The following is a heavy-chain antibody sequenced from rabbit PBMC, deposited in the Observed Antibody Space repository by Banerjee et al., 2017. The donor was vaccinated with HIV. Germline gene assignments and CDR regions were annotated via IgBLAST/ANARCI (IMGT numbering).Heavy chain of an antibody. D-gene: IGHD7-1*01. CDR1: GFDFSTYG. CDR2: INTSSGNT. J-gene: IGHJ4*01. CDR3: ARDLAAVTGWNFGL. V-gene: IGHV1S45*01. Sequence: QEQLEESGGGLVQPGGSLKLSCKASGFDFSTYGVNWVRQAPGKGLEWIACINTSSGNTVYASWAKGRFTISRTSSTTVTLQMTSLTAADTATYFCARDLAAVTGWNFGLWGPGTLVTVS.